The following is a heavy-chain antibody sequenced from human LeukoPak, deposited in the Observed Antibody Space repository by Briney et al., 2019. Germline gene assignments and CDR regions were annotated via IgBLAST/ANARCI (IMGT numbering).Heavy chain of an antibody. Sequence: PGVSLRLSCAASGLSVRSNYLTWVRQAPGKGLEWVSVIHTGGSAYYADSVKGRFIISRDNSKNTLYLQINNLRAEDTAVYYCASSNWNSANYYYAMDVWGQGTTVIVSS. CDR3: ASSNWNSANYYYAMDV. D-gene: IGHD1-7*01. CDR2: IHTGGSA. CDR1: GLSVRSNY. J-gene: IGHJ6*02. V-gene: IGHV3-53*01.